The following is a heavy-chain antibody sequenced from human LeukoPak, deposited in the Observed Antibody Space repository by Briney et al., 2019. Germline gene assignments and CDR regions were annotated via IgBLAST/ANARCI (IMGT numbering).Heavy chain of an antibody. CDR2: INPNSGGT. Sequence: ASVKVSCKASGYTFTGYYMHWVRQAPGQGLEWIGWINPNSGGTNYAQKFQGRVTMTRDTSISTAYMELSRLRSDDTAVYYCASNGSGSYYYYYMDVWGKGTTVTVSS. J-gene: IGHJ6*03. V-gene: IGHV1-2*02. CDR1: GYTFTGYY. D-gene: IGHD3-10*01. CDR3: ASNGSGSYYYYYMDV.